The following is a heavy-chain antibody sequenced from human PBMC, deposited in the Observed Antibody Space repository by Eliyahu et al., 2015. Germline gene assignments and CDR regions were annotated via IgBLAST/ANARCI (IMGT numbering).Heavy chain of an antibody. CDR3: ARAQPFSDAYYFDY. J-gene: IGHJ4*02. V-gene: IGHV5-51*03. Sequence: VQLVQSGAEMKKPGESLKISCKGSGYSFTGYWIGWVRQMAGKDLEWMGIIYPGDSDTRYSPSFQGQVTISADMSITTAYLQWSSLKASDTAMYYCARAQPFSDAYYFDYWGQGTLVTVSS. D-gene: IGHD2/OR15-2a*01. CDR1: GYSFTGYW. CDR2: IYPGDSDT.